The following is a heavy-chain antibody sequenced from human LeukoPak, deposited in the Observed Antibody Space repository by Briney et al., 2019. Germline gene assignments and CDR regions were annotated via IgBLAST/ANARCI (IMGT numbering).Heavy chain of an antibody. CDR1: GFTFSSYW. Sequence: GGSLRLSCAASGFTFSSYWMSWVRQAPGKGLEWVANIKQDGSEKYYVDSVKGRFTISRDNSKNTLYLQMNSLRAEDTAVYYCAKDRVTAMVENLDYWGQGTLVTVSS. CDR2: IKQDGSEK. V-gene: IGHV3-7*01. CDR3: AKDRVTAMVENLDY. J-gene: IGHJ4*02. D-gene: IGHD5-18*01.